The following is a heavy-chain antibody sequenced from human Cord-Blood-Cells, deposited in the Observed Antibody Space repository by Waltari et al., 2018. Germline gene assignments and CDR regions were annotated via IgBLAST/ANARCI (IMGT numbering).Heavy chain of an antibody. Sequence: QLQLQESGPGLVKPSETLSLTCTDTGGSISRSSYYWGWNRQPPWKGLEWIGSIYYSGSTYYNPSLKSRVTISVDTSKNQFSLKLSSVTAADTAVYYCASIAVAGLLFDYWGQGTLVTVSS. CDR1: GGSISRSSYY. V-gene: IGHV4-39*01. J-gene: IGHJ4*02. D-gene: IGHD6-19*01. CDR3: ASIAVAGLLFDY. CDR2: IYYSGST.